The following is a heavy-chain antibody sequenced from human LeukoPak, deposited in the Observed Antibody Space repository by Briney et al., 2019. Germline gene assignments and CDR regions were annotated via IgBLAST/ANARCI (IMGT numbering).Heavy chain of an antibody. Sequence: GGSLRLSCAASGFNLSTYDMHWVRQGPGEGLEWVAAVGTSGHTFYPDSVKGQFTISRENARNSVHLQMNSLRAGDTAVYYCVRSFYGDHPYWGQGTLVTVSS. V-gene: IGHV3-13*01. CDR2: VGTSGHT. CDR3: VRSFYGDHPY. J-gene: IGHJ4*02. D-gene: IGHD4-17*01. CDR1: GFNLSTYD.